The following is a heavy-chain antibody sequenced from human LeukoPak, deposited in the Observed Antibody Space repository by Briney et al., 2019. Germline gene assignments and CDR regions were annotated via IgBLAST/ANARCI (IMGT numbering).Heavy chain of an antibody. V-gene: IGHV3-30*02. CDR3: AKGAGVGFDY. D-gene: IGHD3-3*01. CDR1: GFSFRSCG. J-gene: IGHJ4*02. CDR2: IQYDGSNK. Sequence: GGSLRLSCAASGFSFRSCGMHWVRQAPGKGLEWVAFIQYDGSNKYYADSVKGRFTISIDNSKNTLFLQMNSLRAADTAVYYCAKGAGVGFDYWGQGTLVTVSS.